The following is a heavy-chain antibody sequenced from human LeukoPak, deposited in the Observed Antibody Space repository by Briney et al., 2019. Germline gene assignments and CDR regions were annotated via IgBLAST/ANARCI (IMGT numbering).Heavy chain of an antibody. D-gene: IGHD6-25*01. Sequence: GGSLRLSCAASGFTFSSNGMNWVRQAPGKGLEWVSYISATGGTIYYADSVKGRFTISRDNAKNSLYLQMNSLRADDTAVYYCARFAAGGSYYYMDVWGKGTTVTVSS. CDR3: ARFAAGGSYYYMDV. CDR2: ISATGGTI. CDR1: GFTFSSNG. V-gene: IGHV3-48*03. J-gene: IGHJ6*03.